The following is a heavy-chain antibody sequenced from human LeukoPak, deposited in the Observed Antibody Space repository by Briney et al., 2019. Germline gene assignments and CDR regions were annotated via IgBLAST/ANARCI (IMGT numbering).Heavy chain of an antibody. V-gene: IGHV4-39*07. Sequence: PSETLSLTCTVSGGSISSSDYYWGWIRQPPGKGLEWIASIYYSGTTHYNPSHQSRVTMSVDTSKNQFSLKLSSVTAADTAVYYCARDQGSCSSTSCYNWFDPWGQGTLVTVSS. CDR2: IYYSGTT. CDR1: GGSISSSDYY. J-gene: IGHJ5*02. CDR3: ARDQGSCSSTSCYNWFDP. D-gene: IGHD2-2*01.